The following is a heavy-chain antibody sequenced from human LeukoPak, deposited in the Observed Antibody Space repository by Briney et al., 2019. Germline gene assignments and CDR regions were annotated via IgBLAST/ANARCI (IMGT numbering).Heavy chain of an antibody. J-gene: IGHJ5*02. Sequence: SETLSLTCTVSGGSISSSSYYWGWIRQPPGKGLEWIGSIYYSGSTYYNPSLKSRVTISVDTSKNQFSLKLSSVTAADTAVYYCARDQPPVGMYYYGSGSYYSRFDPWGQGTLVTVSS. V-gene: IGHV4-39*07. CDR1: GGSISSSSYY. CDR2: IYYSGST. CDR3: ARDQPPVGMYYYGSGSYYSRFDP. D-gene: IGHD3-10*01.